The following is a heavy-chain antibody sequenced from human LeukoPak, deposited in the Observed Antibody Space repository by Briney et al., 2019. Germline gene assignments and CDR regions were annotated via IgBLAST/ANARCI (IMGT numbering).Heavy chain of an antibody. D-gene: IGHD3-22*01. J-gene: IGHJ4*02. CDR1: GFTFSSYA. V-gene: IGHV3-23*01. CDR3: AKGLTAMIVVVISIDY. CDR2: ISGSGGST. Sequence: GGSLRLSCAASGFTFSSYAMSWVRQAPGKGLEWVSAISGSGGSTYYADSVKGRFTISRDNSKNTLYLQMNSLRAEDTAVYYCAKGLTAMIVVVISIDYWGQGTLVTVSP.